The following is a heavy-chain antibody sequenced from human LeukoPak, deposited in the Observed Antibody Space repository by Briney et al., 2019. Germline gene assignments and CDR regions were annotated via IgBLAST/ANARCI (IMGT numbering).Heavy chain of an antibody. CDR1: GGSFSGYY. Sequence: SETLSLTCAVYGGSFSGYYWSWIRQPPGKGLEWIGYIYHSGSTYYNPSLKSRVTISVDRSKNQFSLKLSSVTAADTAVYYCARETCYDSSGYYDYWGQGTLVTVSS. CDR3: ARETCYDSSGYYDY. V-gene: IGHV4-34*01. CDR2: IYHSGST. J-gene: IGHJ4*02. D-gene: IGHD3-22*01.